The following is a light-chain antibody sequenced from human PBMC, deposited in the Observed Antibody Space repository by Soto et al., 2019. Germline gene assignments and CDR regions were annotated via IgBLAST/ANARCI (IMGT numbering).Light chain of an antibody. J-gene: IGLJ3*02. Sequence: SYELTQPPSVSVSPGQTARITCSGDALPKQYAYWYQQKPGQAPVLVINKDSERPSGIPERFSGSTSGTTVTLTISGVQAEDEADYYCQSADSSDTYWVFGGGTKLTVL. V-gene: IGLV3-25*03. CDR2: KDS. CDR3: QSADSSDTYWV. CDR1: ALPKQY.